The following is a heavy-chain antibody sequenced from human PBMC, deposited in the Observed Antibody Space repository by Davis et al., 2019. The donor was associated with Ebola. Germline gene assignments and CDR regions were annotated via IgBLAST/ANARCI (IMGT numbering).Heavy chain of an antibody. CDR1: GFTFDDYA. D-gene: IGHD5-18*01. CDR2: ISGSGGST. CDR3: ARESQLWLRSFDY. J-gene: IGHJ4*02. V-gene: IGHV3-23*01. Sequence: GESLKISCAASGFTFDDYAMSWVRQAPGKGLEWVSAISGSGGSTYYADSVKGRFTISRDNSKNTLYLQMNSLRAEDTAVYYCARESQLWLRSFDYWGQGTLVTVSS.